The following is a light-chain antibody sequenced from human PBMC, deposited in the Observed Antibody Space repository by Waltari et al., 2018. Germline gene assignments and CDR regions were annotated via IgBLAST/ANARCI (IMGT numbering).Light chain of an antibody. Sequence: QSALAQPASVSGSPGQSITISCSGTSSDVGAYNLFSWYQHHPGKAPKLTIFEVSARPSGISHRFSGSKSGNTASLTISGLQAEDEADYYCCSYAGGATVLFGGGTKLTVL. CDR1: SSDVGAYNL. CDR2: EVS. V-gene: IGLV2-23*02. J-gene: IGLJ3*02. CDR3: CSYAGGATVL.